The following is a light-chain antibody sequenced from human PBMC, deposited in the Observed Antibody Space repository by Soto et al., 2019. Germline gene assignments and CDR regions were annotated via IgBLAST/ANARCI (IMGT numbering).Light chain of an antibody. CDR1: SSDVGGYNY. V-gene: IGLV2-11*01. CDR3: CSYAGSYTSPEG. J-gene: IGLJ1*01. Sequence: QSALTQPRSVSGSPGQSVTISCTGTSSDVGGYNYVSWYQQHPGKAPKLMIYDVSKLPSGVPDRFSGSKSGNTASLTISGLQAEDEADYYCCSYAGSYTSPEGFXTGTKGTVL. CDR2: DVS.